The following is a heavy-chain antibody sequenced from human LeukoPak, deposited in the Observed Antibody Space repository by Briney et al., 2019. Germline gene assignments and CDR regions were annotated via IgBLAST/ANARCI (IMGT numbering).Heavy chain of an antibody. CDR1: GYSFASYW. D-gene: IGHD3-22*01. CDR3: ARHSTGYDSSDDYYYYMDV. J-gene: IGHJ6*03. CDR2: IYPGDCDT. V-gene: IGHV5-51*01. Sequence: SLKIFCWGSGYSFASYWIGWVRQLPGKGLEWMGSIYPGDCDTSYSPSFQGQVTISADKTISTAYLQWSSLKASDTAMYYCARHSTGYDSSDDYYYYMDVWGKGTTVTISS.